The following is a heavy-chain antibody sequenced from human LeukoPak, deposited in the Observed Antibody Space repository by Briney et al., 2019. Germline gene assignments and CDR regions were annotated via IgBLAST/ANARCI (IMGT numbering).Heavy chain of an antibody. V-gene: IGHV4-34*01. CDR3: ARKAGLRFLEWPTPGPVGWFDP. CDR1: GGSFSGYY. J-gene: IGHJ5*02. Sequence: SETLFLTCAVYGGSFSGYYWSWIRQPPGKGLEWIGEINHSGSTNYNPSLKSRVTISVDTSKNQFSLKLSSVTAADTAVYYCARKAGLRFLEWPTPGPVGWFDPWGQGTLVTVSS. D-gene: IGHD3-3*01. CDR2: INHSGST.